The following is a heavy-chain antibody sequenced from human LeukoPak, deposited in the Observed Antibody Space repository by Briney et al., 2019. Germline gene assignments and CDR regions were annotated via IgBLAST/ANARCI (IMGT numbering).Heavy chain of an antibody. CDR1: GYTFTSYY. CDR3: ARHKEVGDYYYFDY. V-gene: IGHV1-46*01. D-gene: IGHD2/OR15-2a*01. J-gene: IGHJ4*02. CDR2: INPSGGST. Sequence: GASVKVSCKASGYTFTSYYMHWVRRAPGQGLEWMGTINPSGGSTSYTQKFQGRVTMTRDTSTTTVYMELSSLRSQDTAVYYCARHKEVGDYYYFDYWGQGTLVTVSS.